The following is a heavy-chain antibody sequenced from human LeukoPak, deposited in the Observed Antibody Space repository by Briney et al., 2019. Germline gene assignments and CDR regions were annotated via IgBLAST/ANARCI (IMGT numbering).Heavy chain of an antibody. CDR2: VDYSGST. D-gene: IGHD3-22*01. CDR1: GGSIRSSF. J-gene: IGHJ4*02. CDR3: ARLYYDSSGYSTYYFDF. V-gene: IGHV4-59*01. Sequence: SETLSLTCTVSGGSIRSSFWSWIRQPPGKGPEWIGYVDYSGSTKYNPSLKSRVTISVDTSKNQLSLQLNSVTASDTAVYYCARLYYDSSGYSTYYFDFWGQGTLVTVSS.